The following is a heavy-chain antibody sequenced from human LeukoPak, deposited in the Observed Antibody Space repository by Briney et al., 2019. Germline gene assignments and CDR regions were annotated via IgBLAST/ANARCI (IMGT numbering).Heavy chain of an antibody. J-gene: IGHJ4*02. CDR1: GFTFSSYW. Sequence: PGGSLRLSCAASGFTFSSYWMSWVRQAPGKGLEWVAVISYDGSNKYYADSVKGRFTISRDNSKNTLYLQMNSLRAEDTAVYYCAKDGDVLLWFGESSYFDYWGQGTLVTVSS. V-gene: IGHV3-30*18. CDR2: ISYDGSNK. D-gene: IGHD3-10*01. CDR3: AKDGDVLLWFGESSYFDY.